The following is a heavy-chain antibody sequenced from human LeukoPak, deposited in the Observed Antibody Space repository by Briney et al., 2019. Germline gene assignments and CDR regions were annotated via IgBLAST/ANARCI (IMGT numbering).Heavy chain of an antibody. J-gene: IGHJ5*02. V-gene: IGHV3-30*02. CDR1: GFTFS. CDR3: AKDWNRESVS. CDR2: IRHDGPNQ. Sequence: GGAVRLSCVGSGFTFSVHWGRQVPGTGLEWLTVIRHDGPNQHDADSVRGRITISRDNSKNTVYLQMHSLRPEDMALYYCAKDWNRESVSWRQGTLVPVSS. D-gene: IGHD1-1*01.